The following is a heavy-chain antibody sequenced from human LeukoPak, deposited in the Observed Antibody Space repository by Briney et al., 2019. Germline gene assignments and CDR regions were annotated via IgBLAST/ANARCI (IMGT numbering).Heavy chain of an antibody. CDR2: IDPRDSYT. CDR3: ARQDVNSGYSWFDP. Sequence: GESLKIPCKGSGYSFTSYWITWVRQMPGKGLEWMGRIDPRDSYTNYSPSFQGHVTFSGDKSINTAYLQWSSLKASDTAMYYCARQDVNSGYSWFDPWGQGTLVTVSS. CDR1: GYSFTSYW. V-gene: IGHV5-10-1*01. D-gene: IGHD3-22*01. J-gene: IGHJ5*02.